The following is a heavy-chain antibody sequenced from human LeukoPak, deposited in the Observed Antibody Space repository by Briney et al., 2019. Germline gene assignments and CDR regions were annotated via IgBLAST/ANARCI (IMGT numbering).Heavy chain of an antibody. V-gene: IGHV4-34*01. Sequence: SETLSLTCAVYGGSFSGYYWSWIRQPPGKGLEWIGEINHSGSTNYNPSLKSRVTISVDTSKNQFSLKLSSVTAADTAVYYCARGPGYGYGYRDFDYWGQGTLVTVSS. J-gene: IGHJ4*02. D-gene: IGHD5-18*01. CDR2: INHSGST. CDR3: ARGPGYGYGYRDFDY. CDR1: GGSFSGYY.